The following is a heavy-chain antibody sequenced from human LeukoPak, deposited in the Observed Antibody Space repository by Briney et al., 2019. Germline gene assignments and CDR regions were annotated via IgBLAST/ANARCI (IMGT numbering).Heavy chain of an antibody. CDR3: ARSPRGYSDY. V-gene: IGHV3-48*03. CDR1: GFTFSSYE. CDR2: ISSSGSTI. Sequence: GGSLRLSCAASGFTFSSYEMNWVRQAPGKGLEWVSYISSSGSTIYYADSVKGRFTISRDNAKTSLYLQMNSLRAEDTAVYYCARSPRGYSDYWGQGTLVTVSS. J-gene: IGHJ4*02.